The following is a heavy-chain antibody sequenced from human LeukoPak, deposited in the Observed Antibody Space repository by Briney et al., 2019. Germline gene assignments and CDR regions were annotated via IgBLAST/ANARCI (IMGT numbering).Heavy chain of an antibody. D-gene: IGHD3-16*02. CDR2: MNPNSGGT. Sequence: GASVKVSCKASGYTFTGYYMHWVRQAPGQGLEWMGWMNPNSGGTKYTRKFQGRVTMTRDTSISTAYMELSRLTSDDTAMYYCARDKLGLGELSLYDEWGQGTQVTVSS. CDR3: ARDKLGLGELSLYDE. CDR1: GYTFTGYY. J-gene: IGHJ4*02. V-gene: IGHV1-2*02.